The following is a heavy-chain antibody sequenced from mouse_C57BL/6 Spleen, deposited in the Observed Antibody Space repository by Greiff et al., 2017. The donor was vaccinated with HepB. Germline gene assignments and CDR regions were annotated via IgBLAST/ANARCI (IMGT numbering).Heavy chain of an antibody. V-gene: IGHV1-55*01. CDR3: ARREDYEGDY. CDR1: GYTFTSYW. D-gene: IGHD2-4*01. CDR2: IYPGSGST. Sequence: VQLQQSGAELVKPGASVKMSCKASGYTFTSYWITWVKQRPGQGLEWIGDIYPGSGSTNYNEKFKSKATMTVDTSSSTAYMQRSSLTSEDSAVYYCARREDYEGDYWGQGTTLTVSS. J-gene: IGHJ2*01.